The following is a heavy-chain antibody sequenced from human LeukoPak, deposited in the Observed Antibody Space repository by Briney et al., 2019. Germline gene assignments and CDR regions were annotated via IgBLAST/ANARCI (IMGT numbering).Heavy chain of an antibody. D-gene: IGHD1-26*01. CDR2: TNHSGST. V-gene: IGHV4-34*01. Sequence: SETLSLTCAVCGGSFSGYYWSWIRQPPGKGLEWIGETNHSGSTNYNPSLKSRVTISVDTSKNQFSLKLSSVTAADTAVYYRARTSIVGAIIPLDYWGQGTLVTVSS. J-gene: IGHJ4*02. CDR1: GGSFSGYY. CDR3: ARTSIVGAIIPLDY.